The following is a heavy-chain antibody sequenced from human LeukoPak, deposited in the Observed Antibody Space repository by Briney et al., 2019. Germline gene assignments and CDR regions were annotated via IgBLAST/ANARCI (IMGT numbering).Heavy chain of an antibody. D-gene: IGHD2-15*01. CDR3: ARDGCSGGSCYSRGFDY. CDR1: GGSISSYY. Sequence: SETLSLTCTVSGGSISSYYWSWIRQPPGKGLEWIGYIYYSGSTNYNPSRKSRVTISVDTSKNQFSLKLISVTAADTAVYYCARDGCSGGSCYSRGFDYWGQGTLVTVSS. J-gene: IGHJ4*02. CDR2: IYYSGST. V-gene: IGHV4-59*01.